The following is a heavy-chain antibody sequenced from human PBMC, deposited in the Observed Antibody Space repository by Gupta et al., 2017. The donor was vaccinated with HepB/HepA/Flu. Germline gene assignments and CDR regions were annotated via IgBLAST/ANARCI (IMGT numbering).Heavy chain of an antibody. Sequence: EVQLVESGGGLVQPGGSLTLACPASGFTFSGSAMHWVRQASGKGLEWVGRIRSKANSYATAYAASVKGRFTISRDDSKNTAYLQMNSLKTEDTAVYYCTRIMDQNDYWGQGTLVTVSS. J-gene: IGHJ4*02. CDR1: GFTFSGSA. CDR2: IRSKANSYAT. CDR3: TRIMDQNDY. D-gene: IGHD2-8*01. V-gene: IGHV3-73*02.